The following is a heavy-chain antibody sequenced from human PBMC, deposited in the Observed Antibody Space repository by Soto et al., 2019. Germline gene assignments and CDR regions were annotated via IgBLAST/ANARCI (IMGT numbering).Heavy chain of an antibody. Sequence: QLQLQESGPGLVKPSETLSLTCTVSGGSISSSSYYWGWIRQPPGKGLEWIGSIYYSGSTYYNPSLKSRVTISVDTSKNQFSLKLSSVTAADTAVYYCARRATYYYGSGSPNWLDPWGQGTLVTVSS. V-gene: IGHV4-39*01. CDR2: IYYSGST. J-gene: IGHJ5*02. CDR1: GGSISSSSYY. CDR3: ARRATYYYGSGSPNWLDP. D-gene: IGHD3-10*01.